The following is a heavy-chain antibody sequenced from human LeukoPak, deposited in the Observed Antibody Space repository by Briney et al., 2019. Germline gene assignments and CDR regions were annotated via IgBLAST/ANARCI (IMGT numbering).Heavy chain of an antibody. CDR3: AKDRVYYFDSSGYSCDY. D-gene: IGHD3-22*01. CDR2: VNTDGRST. J-gene: IGHJ4*02. V-gene: IGHV3-74*01. CDR1: GFIFSSYW. Sequence: PGGSLRLSCAASGFIFSSYWMHWVRQAPGKGLVWVSRVNTDGRSTSYADSVKGRFTISRDNAKNTLYLQMDSLRAEDTAVYYCAKDRVYYFDSSGYSCDYWGQGSLVTVSS.